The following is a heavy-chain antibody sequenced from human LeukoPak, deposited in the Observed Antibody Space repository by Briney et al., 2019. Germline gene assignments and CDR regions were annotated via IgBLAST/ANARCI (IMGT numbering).Heavy chain of an antibody. CDR2: ILVGSGNT. CDR3: AAVPGYSSSWSRNP. J-gene: IGHJ5*02. D-gene: IGHD6-13*01. CDR1: GFTFTSSG. Sequence: SVNVSWQASGFTFTSSGAQWVRHAHGERLEWVEWILVGSGNTNYAQKFQERVTITKDMSTSTAYMELSSLRSEDTAVYYCAAVPGYSSSWSRNPWGQGTLVTVSS. V-gene: IGHV1-58*01.